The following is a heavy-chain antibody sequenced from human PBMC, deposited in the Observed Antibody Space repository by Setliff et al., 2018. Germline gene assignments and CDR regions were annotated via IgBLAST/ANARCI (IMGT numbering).Heavy chain of an antibody. D-gene: IGHD2-21*01. CDR3: ARAQVVFAISAPVWYFEV. CDR2: IIHSGST. Sequence: SETLSLTCAVYAGSSSGYQWGWIRQPQGKGLEWIGEIIHSGSTNYNPSLKSRVSISVEKSKNQFSLELTSVTAADTAVYYCARAQVVFAISAPVWYFEVWGRGTQVTVSS. CDR1: AGSSSGYQ. J-gene: IGHJ2*01. V-gene: IGHV4-34*12.